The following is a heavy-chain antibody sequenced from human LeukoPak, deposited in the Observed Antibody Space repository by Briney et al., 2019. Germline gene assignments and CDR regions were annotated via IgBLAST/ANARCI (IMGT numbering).Heavy chain of an antibody. CDR3: ARGAAADLYYMDV. D-gene: IGHD6-13*01. CDR1: GFTFDDYG. V-gene: IGHV3-20*04. CDR2: INWNGGST. J-gene: IGHJ6*03. Sequence: GGSLRLSCAASGFTFDDYGMSWVRQAPGKGLEWVSGINWNGGSTGYADSVKGRFTMSRDNAKNSMYLQMNSLRAEDTALYYCARGAAADLYYMDVWGKGTTVTVSS.